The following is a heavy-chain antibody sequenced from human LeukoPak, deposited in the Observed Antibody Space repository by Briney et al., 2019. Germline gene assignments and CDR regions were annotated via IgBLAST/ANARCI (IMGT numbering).Heavy chain of an antibody. CDR2: IKSKTDGGTT. D-gene: IGHD2-21*02. V-gene: IGHV3-15*01. CDR1: GFTFSNAW. Sequence: GGSLRLSCAASGFTFSNAWMSWVRQAPGKGLEWVDRIKSKTDGGTTDYAAPVKGRFTISRDDSKNTLYLQMNSLKTEDTAVYYCTTYCAGDCYGYWGQGTLVTVSS. J-gene: IGHJ4*02. CDR3: TTYCAGDCYGY.